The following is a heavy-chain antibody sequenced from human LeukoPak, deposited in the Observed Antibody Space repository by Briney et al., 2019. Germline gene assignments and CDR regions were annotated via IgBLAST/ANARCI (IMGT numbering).Heavy chain of an antibody. D-gene: IGHD3-9*01. CDR1: VFTFSSYW. CDR2: INSDGRST. J-gene: IGHJ3*02. CDR3: ARDIYYDILTGYFTYAFDI. V-gene: IGHV3-74*01. Sequence: GGSLRLSCAASVFTFSSYWMHWVRQAPGKGLVWVSRINSDGRSTIYADSVKGRFTISRDNAKNTLYRQMNSLIAKDTAVYYCARDIYYDILTGYFTYAFDIWGQGTMVTVSS.